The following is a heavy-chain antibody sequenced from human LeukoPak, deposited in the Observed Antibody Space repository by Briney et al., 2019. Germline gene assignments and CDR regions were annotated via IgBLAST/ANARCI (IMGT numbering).Heavy chain of an antibody. CDR2: IYYTGTT. J-gene: IGHJ3*01. CDR3: ARIPYYYDSTVPRWAFDV. CDR1: VGISSSYY. Sequence: SETLSPTCIVSVGISSSYYWGWVRQPPGKGLEWVASIYYTGTTYYNPSLKSRLTISVDTSKSQFSLGLSSVTAADTAVYYCARIPYYYDSTVPRWAFDVWDQGTMVTVSS. V-gene: IGHV4-39*01. D-gene: IGHD3-22*01.